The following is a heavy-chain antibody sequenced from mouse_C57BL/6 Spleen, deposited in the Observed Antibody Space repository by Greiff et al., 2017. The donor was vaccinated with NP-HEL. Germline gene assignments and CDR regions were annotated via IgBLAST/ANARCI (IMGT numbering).Heavy chain of an antibody. Sequence: QVQLQQPGAELVKPGASVKLSCKASGYTFTSYWMQWVKQRPGQGLEWIGEIDPSDSYTNYNQKFKGKATLTVDTSSSTAYMQLSSLTSEDSAVYYCARSDRRRAADYWGQGTTRTVSS. CDR3: ARSDRRRAADY. CDR1: GYTFTSYW. D-gene: IGHD2-13*01. J-gene: IGHJ2*01. V-gene: IGHV1-50*01. CDR2: IDPSDSYT.